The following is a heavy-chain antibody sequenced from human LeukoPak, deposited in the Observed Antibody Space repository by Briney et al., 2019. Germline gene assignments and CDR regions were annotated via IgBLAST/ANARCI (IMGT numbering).Heavy chain of an antibody. V-gene: IGHV4-30-4*01. D-gene: IGHD2-2*01. CDR3: ARHDQVSTSSPKFNDAFDI. CDR2: IYYSGST. J-gene: IGHJ3*02. CDR1: GGSISSGDYY. Sequence: SETLSLTCTVSGGSISSGDYYWSWIRQPPGKGLEWIGYIYYSGSTYYNPSLKSRVTISVDTSKNQFSLELNSVTVADTAVYYCARHDQVSTSSPKFNDAFDIWGQGTMVTVSS.